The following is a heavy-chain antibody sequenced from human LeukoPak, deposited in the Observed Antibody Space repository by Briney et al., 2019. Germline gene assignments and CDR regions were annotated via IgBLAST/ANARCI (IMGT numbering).Heavy chain of an antibody. D-gene: IGHD3-10*01. Sequence: PGGSLRLSCAASGFTFSDYYMSWIRQAPGKGLEWVSYISSSGSTIYYADSVKGRFTISRDNAKNSLYLQMNSLRAEDTAVYYCARDRALLWFGERNYYYYYGMDVWGQGTTVTVSS. CDR1: GFTFSDYY. V-gene: IGHV3-11*01. CDR2: ISSSGSTI. CDR3: ARDRALLWFGERNYYYYYGMDV. J-gene: IGHJ6*02.